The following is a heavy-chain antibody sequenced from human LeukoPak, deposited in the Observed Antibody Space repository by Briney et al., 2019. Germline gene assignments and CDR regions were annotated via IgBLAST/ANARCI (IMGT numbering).Heavy chain of an antibody. Sequence: GASVKVSCKASGYTFTSYAISWVRQAPGQGLEWMGGIIPIFGTANYAQKFQGRVTITADESTSTAYMELSSLRSEDTAVYYCAREWRGYCSGGSCYNWFDPWGQGTLVTVSS. D-gene: IGHD2-15*01. V-gene: IGHV1-69*13. CDR1: GYTFTSYA. J-gene: IGHJ5*02. CDR2: IIPIFGTA. CDR3: AREWRGYCSGGSCYNWFDP.